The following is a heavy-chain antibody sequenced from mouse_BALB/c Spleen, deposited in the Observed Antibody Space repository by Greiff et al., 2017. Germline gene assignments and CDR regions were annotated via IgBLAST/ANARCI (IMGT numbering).Heavy chain of an antibody. Sequence: DVQLVESGGDLVKPGGSLKLSCAASGFTFSSYGMSWVRQTPDKRLEWVATISSGGSYTYYPDSVKGRFTISRDNAKNTLYLQMSSLKSEDTAMYYCARQGANWAYFDYWGQGTTLTVSS. D-gene: IGHD4-1*01. CDR2: ISSGGSYT. V-gene: IGHV5-6*01. CDR3: ARQGANWAYFDY. J-gene: IGHJ2*01. CDR1: GFTFSSYG.